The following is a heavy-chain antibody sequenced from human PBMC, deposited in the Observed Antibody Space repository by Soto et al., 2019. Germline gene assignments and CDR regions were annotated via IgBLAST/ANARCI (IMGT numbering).Heavy chain of an antibody. J-gene: IGHJ5*02. V-gene: IGHV3-74*01. Sequence: GGSLRLSCVASGFTFSSSWMHWVRQAPGKGLVWVARINSDGTVMSCADSVRGRFTISRDNAKNTLYLQMNSLRAEDTAVFYCARERFDPWGQGTLVTVSS. CDR2: INSDGTVM. CDR1: GFTFSSSW. CDR3: ARERFDP.